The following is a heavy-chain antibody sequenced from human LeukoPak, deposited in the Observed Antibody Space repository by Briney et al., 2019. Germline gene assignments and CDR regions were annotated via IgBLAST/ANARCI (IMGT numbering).Heavy chain of an antibody. CDR3: ARDSRAVGAAEPKGDDAFDI. J-gene: IGHJ3*02. D-gene: IGHD6-13*01. CDR2: ISTSSDYI. V-gene: IGHV3-21*01. Sequence: GGSLRLSCAASGFTFSSYSMNWVRQAPGKGLEWVSSISTSSDYIYYADSVKGRFTISRDNAKNSLYLQMNSLRAEDTAVYYWARDSRAVGAAEPKGDDAFDIWGQGTMVTVSS. CDR1: GFTFSSYS.